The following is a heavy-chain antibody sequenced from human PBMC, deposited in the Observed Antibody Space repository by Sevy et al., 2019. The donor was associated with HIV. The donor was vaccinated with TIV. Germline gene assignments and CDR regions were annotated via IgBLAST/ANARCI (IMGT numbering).Heavy chain of an antibody. J-gene: IGHJ5*02. CDR2: INHSGST. Sequence: SETLSLTCAVYGGSFSGYYWSWIRQPPGKGLEWIGEINHSGSTNYNPSLKSRVTISVDTSKNQFSVKLSSVTAADTAVYYCARESGGSRNYNWFDPWGQGTLVTVSS. CDR3: ARESGGSRNYNWFDP. D-gene: IGHD2-15*01. V-gene: IGHV4-34*01. CDR1: GGSFSGYY.